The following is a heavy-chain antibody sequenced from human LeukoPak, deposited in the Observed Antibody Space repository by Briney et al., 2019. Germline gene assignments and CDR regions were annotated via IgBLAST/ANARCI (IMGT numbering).Heavy chain of an antibody. CDR1: GGSISSYY. V-gene: IGHV4-59*01. Sequence: PSETLSLTCTVSGGSISSYYWSWIRQPPGKGLEWIGYIYYSGSTNYNPSLKSRVTISVDTSRNQFSLKLSSVTAADTAVYYCARVGGTDDPWGQGTLVTVSS. CDR2: IYYSGST. CDR3: ARVGGTDDP. J-gene: IGHJ5*02. D-gene: IGHD1-26*01.